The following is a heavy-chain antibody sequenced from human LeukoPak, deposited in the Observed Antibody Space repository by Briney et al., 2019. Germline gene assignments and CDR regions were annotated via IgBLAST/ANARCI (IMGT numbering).Heavy chain of an antibody. J-gene: IGHJ4*02. CDR2: VYNSGST. V-gene: IGHV4-59*01. CDR3: VRDRELFY. Sequence: AETLSLTCTVSGGSISIYYWSWIRQPPGKGLEWLGYVYNSGSTDYNPSLKSRVTISADTSKNQFSLKLSSVTAADTAVYYCVRDRELFYWGQGALVTVSS. CDR1: GGSISIYY. D-gene: IGHD1-7*01.